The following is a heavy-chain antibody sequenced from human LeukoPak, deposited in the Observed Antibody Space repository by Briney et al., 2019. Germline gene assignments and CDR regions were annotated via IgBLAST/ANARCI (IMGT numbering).Heavy chain of an antibody. D-gene: IGHD3-16*01. V-gene: IGHV1-2*02. CDR3: ARDGGSGDY. CDR1: RYTFTSYD. CDR2: INPNSGGT. J-gene: IGHJ4*02. Sequence: ASVKVSCKGSRYTFTSYDINWVRQATGQGLEWMGWINPNSGGTNYAQKFQGRVTMTRDTSISTAYMELSRLRSDDTAVYYCARDGGSGDYWGQGTLVTVSS.